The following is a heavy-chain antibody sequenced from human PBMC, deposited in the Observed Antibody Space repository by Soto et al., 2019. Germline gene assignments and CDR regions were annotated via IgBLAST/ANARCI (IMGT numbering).Heavy chain of an antibody. CDR3: AHRPIVGAAI. Sequence: QVQLQESGPGLVKPSGTLSLTCGVFGGSISNSNWWTWVRQPPGKGLEWIGEIYHSGSTNYKSSLISRVTISLDKVNNQFSLKLTSVTAADTAVYYCAHRPIVGAAIWGQGTLVTVSS. J-gene: IGHJ4*02. V-gene: IGHV4-4*02. CDR2: IYHSGST. CDR1: GGSISNSNW. D-gene: IGHD1-26*01.